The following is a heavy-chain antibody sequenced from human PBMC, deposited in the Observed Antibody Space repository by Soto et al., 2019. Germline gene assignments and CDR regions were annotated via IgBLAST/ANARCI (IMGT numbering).Heavy chain of an antibody. D-gene: IGHD4-17*01. CDR2: LLRSGSSA. Sequence: GWSLRLSCAASGFTFRNYAMTLARQAPGKGLEWVSSLLRSGSSAYYADSVRGRFTISSDTSANSLYLQMDNLRAEDTAIYYCAKDAISGDGIWLMDSWGKGTVVTVSS. J-gene: IGHJ5*02. CDR1: GFTFRNYA. CDR3: AKDAISGDGIWLMDS. V-gene: IGHV3-23*01.